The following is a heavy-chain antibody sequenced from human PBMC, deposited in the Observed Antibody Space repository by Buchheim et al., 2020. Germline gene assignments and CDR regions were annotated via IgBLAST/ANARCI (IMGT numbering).Heavy chain of an antibody. CDR1: GGSISSGSYY. CDR2: IYTSGST. CDR3: ARGAFGSGGD. V-gene: IGHV4-61*02. Sequence: QVQLQESGPGLVKPSQTLSLTCTVSGGSISSGSYYWSWIRQPAGKGLEWIGRIYTSGSTNYNPSLKSRVTISVDTSKNQFSLKLSSVPAADPAVYYWARGAFGSGGDWGQGTL. D-gene: IGHD3-10*01. J-gene: IGHJ4*02.